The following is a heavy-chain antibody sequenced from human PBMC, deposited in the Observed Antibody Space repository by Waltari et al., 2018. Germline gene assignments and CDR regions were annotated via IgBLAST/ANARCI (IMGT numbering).Heavy chain of an antibody. CDR3: ARAGSYRFDY. Sequence: EVELVESGGGLVQPGGSLRLSCEGSGFTFSDYWVHLVRQGPGKGLEWVARINMDGSTRNYADSVQGRFTISRDNARNTLYLQMNSLRVEDTAVYYCARAGSYRFDYWGQGTLVTVSS. D-gene: IGHD1-26*01. CDR2: INMDGSTR. J-gene: IGHJ4*02. V-gene: IGHV3-74*01. CDR1: GFTFSDYW.